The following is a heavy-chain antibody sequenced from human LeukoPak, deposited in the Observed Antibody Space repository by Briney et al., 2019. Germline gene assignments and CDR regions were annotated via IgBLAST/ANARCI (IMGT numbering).Heavy chain of an antibody. J-gene: IGHJ4*02. CDR1: GGFISSGNW. D-gene: IGHD4-11*01. V-gene: IGHV4-4*02. CDR2: IHHSVGT. CDR3: ARKGPATIADY. Sequence: SGTLSLTCAVSGGFISSGNWWGWFRQPPGKGLEWIGEIHHSVGTNYNPSLKSRVAVSMDKSKNQFSLRVTSVTAAGTAMYYCARKGPATIADYWGRGTLVTVSS.